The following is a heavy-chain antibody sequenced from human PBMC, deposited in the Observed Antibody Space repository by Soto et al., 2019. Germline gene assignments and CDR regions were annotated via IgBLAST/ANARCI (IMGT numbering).Heavy chain of an antibody. V-gene: IGHV3-30*18. CDR2: VSYDGSKE. Sequence: GGSLRLSCAASGFTFNSYGIHWVRQAPGKGLEWVAGVSYDGSKEYYTESVRGRFTISRDNSRNTLDLQMNSLRAEDTAVYYCAKDTYYHDSSGYYVFACWGQGTLVPVSS. CDR1: GFTFNSYG. CDR3: AKDTYYHDSSGYYVFAC. J-gene: IGHJ4*02. D-gene: IGHD3-22*01.